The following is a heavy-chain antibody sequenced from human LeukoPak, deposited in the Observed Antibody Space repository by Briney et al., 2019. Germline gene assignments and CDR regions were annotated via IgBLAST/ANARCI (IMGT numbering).Heavy chain of an antibody. J-gene: IGHJ5*02. CDR1: GGSISSSSYY. Sequence: SETLSLTCTVSGGSISSSSYYWGWIRQPPGKGLEWIGSIYYSGSTYYNPSLKSRVTISVDTSKNQFSLKPSSVTAADTAVYYCARSARVYYYDSSGYSWFDPWGQGTLVTVSS. V-gene: IGHV4-39*01. CDR3: ARSARVYYYDSSGYSWFDP. CDR2: IYYSGST. D-gene: IGHD3-22*01.